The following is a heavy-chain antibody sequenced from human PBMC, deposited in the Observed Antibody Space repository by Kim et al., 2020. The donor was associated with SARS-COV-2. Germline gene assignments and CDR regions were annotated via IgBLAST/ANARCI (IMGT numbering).Heavy chain of an antibody. V-gene: IGHV3-23*01. CDR2: ISGSGGST. CDR3: AKDHGYGYVSIFDY. D-gene: IGHD5-18*01. Sequence: GGSLRLSCAASGFTFSSYAMSWVRQAPGKGLEWVSAISGSGGSTYYADSVKGRFTISRDYSKNTLYLQMNSLRAEDTAVYYCAKDHGYGYVSIFDYWGQGTLVTVSS. J-gene: IGHJ4*02. CDR1: GFTFSSYA.